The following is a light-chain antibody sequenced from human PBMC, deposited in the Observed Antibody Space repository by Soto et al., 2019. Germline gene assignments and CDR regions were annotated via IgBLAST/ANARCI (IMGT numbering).Light chain of an antibody. CDR3: QQYDDWLRLT. CDR2: GAS. J-gene: IGKJ4*01. V-gene: IGKV3D-15*01. Sequence: EIVMTQSPATLSVSPGESATLSCRASQSVNIYLAWYQQKPGQAXRLLIFGASSRATGIPARFSGSGSGTEFNLTISSLQSEDFAVYFCQQYDDWLRLTFGGGTKVDIK. CDR1: QSVNIY.